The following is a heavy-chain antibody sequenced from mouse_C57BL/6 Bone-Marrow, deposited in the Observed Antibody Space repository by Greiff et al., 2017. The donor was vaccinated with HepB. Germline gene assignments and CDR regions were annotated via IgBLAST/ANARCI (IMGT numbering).Heavy chain of an antibody. CDR3: AREALYYYGSSWYFGG. Sequence: DVMLVESGGGLVQPGRSLRLSCATSGFTFSDFYMEWVRQAPGKGLEWIAASRNKANDYTTEYSASVKGQFIVSTDTSQSILYLQMNALIAEATAVYYCAREALYYYGSSWYFGGWGTGTTVTVSS. CDR2: SRNKANDYTT. D-gene: IGHD1-1*01. J-gene: IGHJ1*03. CDR1: GFTFSDFY. V-gene: IGHV7-1*01.